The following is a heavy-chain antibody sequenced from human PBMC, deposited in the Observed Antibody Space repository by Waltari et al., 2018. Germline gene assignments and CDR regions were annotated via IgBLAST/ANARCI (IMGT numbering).Heavy chain of an antibody. CDR1: GFTFSSYA. D-gene: IGHD7-27*01. CDR3: AKGHWG. J-gene: IGHJ4*02. V-gene: IGHV3-23*01. CDR2: ISGSGARP. Sequence: QLLVPGGVLVQPGGSLRLACAASGFTFSSYAMSWVRQAPGKGLDWVSAISGSGARPYNEDSARVRFTISRDNSNNTLYLQLTSLRGEDQAVYYCAKGHWGWGQGTLVTVSS.